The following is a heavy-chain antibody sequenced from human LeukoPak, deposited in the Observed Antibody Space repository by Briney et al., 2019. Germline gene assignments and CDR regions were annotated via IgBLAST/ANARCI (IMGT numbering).Heavy chain of an antibody. CDR2: ISGDGGST. Sequence: GGSLRLSCAASGFTLSSYEMNWVRQAPGKGLEWVSLISGDGGSTYYADSVKGRFTISRDNSKNSLYLQMNSLRTEDTALYYCAKAGMGATLYYGMDVWGQGTTVTVSS. D-gene: IGHD1-26*01. CDR3: AKAGMGATLYYGMDV. CDR1: GFTLSSYE. J-gene: IGHJ6*02. V-gene: IGHV3-43*02.